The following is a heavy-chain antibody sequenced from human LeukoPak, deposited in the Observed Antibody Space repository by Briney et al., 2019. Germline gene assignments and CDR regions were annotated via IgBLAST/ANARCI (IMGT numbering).Heavy chain of an antibody. CDR2: ININTGNP. CDR3: ARDHEKLGSGFHPFHAFDT. D-gene: IGHD3-22*01. V-gene: IGHV7-4-1*02. Sequence: SVKLSCNSSGYTFTSYAKNWVRHAPGQGLEWMGWININTGNPTYAQAFTGRFVYSSDTSITTSSLQSSSLKAEDTAVYYCARDHEKLGSGFHPFHAFDTWGEGTLVTVSS. J-gene: IGHJ3*02. CDR1: GYTFTSYA.